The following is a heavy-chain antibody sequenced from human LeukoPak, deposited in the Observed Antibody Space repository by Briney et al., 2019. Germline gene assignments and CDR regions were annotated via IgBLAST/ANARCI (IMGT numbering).Heavy chain of an antibody. J-gene: IGHJ3*02. V-gene: IGHV4-59*02. CDR3: ARARYANAWYAFDI. Sequence: SETLSLTCTVSGGSVSSYYWSWIRRPPGRGLEWIAYLSHSGSSDSNPSLTSRVTTLVDTSKNQFSLKLTSVTAADTAVYYCARARYANAWYAFDIWGHVTMVTVSS. CDR1: GGSVSSYY. D-gene: IGHD2-2*01. CDR2: LSHSGSS.